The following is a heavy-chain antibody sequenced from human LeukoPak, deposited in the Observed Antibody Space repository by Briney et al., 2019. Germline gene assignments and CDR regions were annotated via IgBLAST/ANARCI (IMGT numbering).Heavy chain of an antibody. CDR2: FDPEDGET. CDR1: GYTLTELS. J-gene: IGHJ4*02. V-gene: IGHV1-24*01. D-gene: IGHD6-13*01. Sequence: EASVKVSCKVSGYTLTELSMHWVRQAPGKGLEWMGGFDPEDGETIYAQKFQGRVTMTEDTFTDTAYMELSSLRSEDTAVYYCATELAAAGSLDYWGQGTLVTVSS. CDR3: ATELAAAGSLDY.